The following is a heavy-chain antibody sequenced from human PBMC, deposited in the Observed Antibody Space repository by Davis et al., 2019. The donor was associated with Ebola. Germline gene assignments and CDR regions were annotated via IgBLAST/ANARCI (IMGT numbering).Heavy chain of an antibody. Sequence: PSETLSLTCAVYGGSFSGYYWSWIRQPPGKGLEWIGEINHSGSTNYNPSLKSRVTISVDTSKNQFSLKRRSVTAADTAVYFCARGRFSGNWFDPWGQGTLVTVSS. D-gene: IGHD3-3*01. CDR2: INHSGST. CDR3: ARGRFSGNWFDP. CDR1: GGSFSGYY. V-gene: IGHV4-34*01. J-gene: IGHJ5*02.